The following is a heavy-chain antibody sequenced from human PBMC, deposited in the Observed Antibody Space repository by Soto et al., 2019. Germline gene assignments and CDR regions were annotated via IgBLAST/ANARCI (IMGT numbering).Heavy chain of an antibody. CDR2: IGGSGRTT. D-gene: IGHD3-22*01. J-gene: IGHJ4*02. CDR1: AFTFNNYA. CDR3: AKSRYSDSSGDFYDY. V-gene: IGHV3-23*01. Sequence: GSLRLSCAASAFTFNNYAMSWVRQAPGEGLEWVSGIGGSGRTTYYADSVKGRFTISRDNSNNTLFLQMNSLRAEDTAVYYCAKSRYSDSSGDFYDYWGQGTLVTVSS.